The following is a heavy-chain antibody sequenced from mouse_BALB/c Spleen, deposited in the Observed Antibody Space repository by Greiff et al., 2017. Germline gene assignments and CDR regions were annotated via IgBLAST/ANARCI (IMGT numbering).Heavy chain of an antibody. V-gene: IGHV3-6*02. J-gene: IGHJ4*01. CDR1: GYSITSGYY. CDR3: ARDALGDY. Sequence: EVKLQESGPGLVKPSQSLSLTCSVTGYSITSGYYWNWIRQFPGNKLEWMGYISYDGSNNYNPSLKNRISITRDTSKNQFFLKLNSVTTEDTATYYCARDALGDYWGQGTSVTVSS. CDR2: ISYDGSN.